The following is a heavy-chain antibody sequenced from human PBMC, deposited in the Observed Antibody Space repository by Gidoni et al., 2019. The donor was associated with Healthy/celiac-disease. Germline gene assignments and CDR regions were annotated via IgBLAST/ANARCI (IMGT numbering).Heavy chain of an antibody. Sequence: QVQLVQSGAEVKKPGASVKVSCKASGYTFTSYYMHWVRQTPGQGLEWMGIINPSGGSTSYAQKFQGRVTMTRDTSTSTVYMELSSLRSEDTAVYYCARDRVDCSSTSCYLTYYYYYGMDVWGQGTTVTVSS. J-gene: IGHJ6*02. CDR2: INPSGGST. CDR3: ARDRVDCSSTSCYLTYYYYYGMDV. V-gene: IGHV1-46*01. D-gene: IGHD2-2*01. CDR1: GYTFTSYY.